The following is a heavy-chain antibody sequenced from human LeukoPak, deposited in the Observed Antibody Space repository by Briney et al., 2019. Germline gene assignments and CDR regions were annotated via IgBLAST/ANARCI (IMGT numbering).Heavy chain of an antibody. CDR2: INSDGSST. V-gene: IGHV3-74*01. J-gene: IGHJ4*02. D-gene: IGHD4-11*01. CDR1: GFIFRGYW. CDR3: AKAVYSNDGDYSFDH. Sequence: VGSLRLSCAASGFIFRGYWMHWVRQAPGKGLVWVSRINSDGSSTNYADSVKGRFTVSRDNAKNTLYLQVNSLRAEDTAVYYCAKAVYSNDGDYSFDHWGQGTLVTVSS.